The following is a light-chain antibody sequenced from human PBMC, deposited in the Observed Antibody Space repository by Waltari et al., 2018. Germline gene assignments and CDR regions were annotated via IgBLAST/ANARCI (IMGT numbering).Light chain of an antibody. CDR2: AAS. CDR3: QHYVNLPVT. CDR1: QSVSRA. V-gene: IGKV3-20*01. Sequence: IVLTQSPGTLSLSPGERATLSCRASQSVSRALAWYQQKPGQAPRLLIYAASTRATGVPDRVSGSGSGTDFSLTSSRLDPEDFEVYYCQHYVNLPVTFGQGTKGEI. J-gene: IGKJ1*01.